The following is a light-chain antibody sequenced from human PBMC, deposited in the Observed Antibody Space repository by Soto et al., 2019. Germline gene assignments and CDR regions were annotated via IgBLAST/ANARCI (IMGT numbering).Light chain of an antibody. V-gene: IGKV1-12*01. Sequence: DIQMTQSPSSVSASVGDRVTITCRASQDISKCLVWYQQRPGKAPKLLIYAASSLHSGVPSRFSGSGSGTDFTLTISSLKSEDIATYYCQQCNSFPLPFGPGTRLEIK. J-gene: IGKJ5*01. CDR2: AAS. CDR3: QQCNSFPLP. CDR1: QDISKC.